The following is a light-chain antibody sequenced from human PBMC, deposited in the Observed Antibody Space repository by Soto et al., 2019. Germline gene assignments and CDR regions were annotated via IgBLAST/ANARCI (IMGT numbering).Light chain of an antibody. Sequence: EIVLTQSPGTLSLSPGERATLSCRASQSVGKSLAWYQQKPGQAPRLLIYSASTRATGIPDRFSGSGSGTDFTLTISRLEPEDFAVYYCQQYGGSPRTFGQGTKVDIK. V-gene: IGKV3-20*01. CDR3: QQYGGSPRT. CDR1: QSVGKS. CDR2: SAS. J-gene: IGKJ1*01.